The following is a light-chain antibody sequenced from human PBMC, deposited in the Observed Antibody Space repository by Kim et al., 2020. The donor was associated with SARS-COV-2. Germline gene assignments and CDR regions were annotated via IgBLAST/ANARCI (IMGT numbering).Light chain of an antibody. CDR3: QSYDSSNWV. V-gene: IGLV6-57*03. CDR1: GGSIAGND. J-gene: IGLJ3*02. Sequence: GKAVTISCTRSGGSIAGNDVQWYQQRPGSAPTTVIYEDNQRPSGGPDRFSGSIDSSSNSASLTISGLKTEDEADYYCQSYDSSNWVFGGGTQLTVL. CDR2: EDN.